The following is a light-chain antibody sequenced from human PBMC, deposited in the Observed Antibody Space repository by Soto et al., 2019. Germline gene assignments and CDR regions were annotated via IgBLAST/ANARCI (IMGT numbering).Light chain of an antibody. CDR2: EDN. J-gene: IGLJ1*01. Sequence: NFMLTQPHSVSESPGKTVTISCTRSSGSIASDYVQWYQQRPGSGPTTVIYEDNQRPSGVPDRFSGSIDSSSNSASLTISGLQAEDEADYYCQSYDSSLSAVFGTGTKRTVL. CDR1: SGSIASDY. CDR3: QSYDSSLSAV. V-gene: IGLV6-57*04.